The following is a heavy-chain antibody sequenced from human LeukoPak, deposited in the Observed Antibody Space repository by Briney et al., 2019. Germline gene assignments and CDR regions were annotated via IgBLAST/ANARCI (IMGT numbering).Heavy chain of an antibody. Sequence: GGSLRLSCAASVFSFSTYWMSWVRRAPGKGLEWVANIYQDGSERYLVDSVKGRFTISRDNAKNSLFLQMNSLRVEDTAVYYCARAVAARSFYFDSWGQGTLVTVSS. CDR2: IYQDGSER. D-gene: IGHD4-23*01. J-gene: IGHJ4*02. CDR1: VFSFSTYW. V-gene: IGHV3-7*01. CDR3: ARAVAARSFYFDS.